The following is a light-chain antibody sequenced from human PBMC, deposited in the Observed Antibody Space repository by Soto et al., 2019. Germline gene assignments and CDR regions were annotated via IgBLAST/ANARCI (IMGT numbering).Light chain of an antibody. CDR3: QQYNNWPRT. CDR2: GAS. CDR1: QNVSSN. V-gene: IGKV3-15*01. J-gene: IGKJ1*01. Sequence: EIVMTQSPATLSVSPGERATLSCRASQNVSSNLAWYQQKPGQAPRLLIYGASTRATGIPARFSGSGSGTEFTLTISNLQSEDFAVYYCQQYNNWPRTFGQGTKVDIK.